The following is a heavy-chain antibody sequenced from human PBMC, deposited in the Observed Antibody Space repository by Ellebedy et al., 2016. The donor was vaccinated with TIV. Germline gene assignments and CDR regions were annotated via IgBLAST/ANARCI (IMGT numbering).Heavy chain of an antibody. V-gene: IGHV4-59*01. CDR3: ARDPALPRGRFDT. CDR2: VHSSWGA. J-gene: IGHJ5*02. CDR1: GDSIRSFY. Sequence: MPGGSLRLSCNVSGDSIRSFYWSWVRQSPGKGLEWIGYVHSSWGANYNPSLENRVTMFVDTSKNQISLKLSSVTDADTAVYYCARDPALPRGRFDTWGQGTLVTVSS.